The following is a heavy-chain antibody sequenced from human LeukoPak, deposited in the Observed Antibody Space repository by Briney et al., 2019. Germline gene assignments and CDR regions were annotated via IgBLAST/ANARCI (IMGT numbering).Heavy chain of an antibody. V-gene: IGHV3-74*03. J-gene: IGHJ5*02. Sequence: GGSLRLSCAASGFTFSTYWMHWVRQAPGKGLVWVSRIKSDGSSIMYADSVRGRFTISRDNAKNTLYLQMNSLRAEDTAVYYCARGPGRDGYRAWLDPWGQGTLVTVSS. CDR3: ARGPGRDGYRAWLDP. D-gene: IGHD5-24*01. CDR2: IKSDGSSI. CDR1: GFTFSTYW.